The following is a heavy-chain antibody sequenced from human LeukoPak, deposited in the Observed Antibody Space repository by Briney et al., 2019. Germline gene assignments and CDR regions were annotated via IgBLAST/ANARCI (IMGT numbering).Heavy chain of an antibody. CDR2: INHSGST. V-gene: IGHV4-34*01. D-gene: IGHD1-26*01. Sequence: SETLSLTCAVYGGSFSGYYWSWIRQPPGKALEWIGEINHSGSTNYNPSLKSRVTISVGTSKNQFSLKLSSVTAADTAVYYCARGLRGATVICYYYYIDVWGRGTTVTVSS. J-gene: IGHJ6*03. CDR3: ARGLRGATVICYYYYIDV. CDR1: GGSFSGYY.